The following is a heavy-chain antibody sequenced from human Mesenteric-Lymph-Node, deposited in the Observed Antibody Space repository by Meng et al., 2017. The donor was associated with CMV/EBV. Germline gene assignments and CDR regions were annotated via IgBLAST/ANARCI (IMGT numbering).Heavy chain of an antibody. CDR2: ITGNSETI. Sequence: GESLKISCAASGFIFNNRVMNWVRQAPGKGLEWISYITGNSETIFYADSVKGRFTVSRDNAENSLYLHMNSLRADDTAVYYCARDQYHLLYFDSWGQGTLVTVSS. J-gene: IGHJ4*02. V-gene: IGHV3-48*04. D-gene: IGHD2-2*02. CDR3: ARDQYHLLYFDS. CDR1: GFIFNNRV.